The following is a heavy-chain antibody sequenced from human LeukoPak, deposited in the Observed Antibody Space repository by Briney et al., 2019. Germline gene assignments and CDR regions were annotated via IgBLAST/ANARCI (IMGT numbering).Heavy chain of an antibody. J-gene: IGHJ4*02. CDR3: AVAPGDY. CDR1: GYTFTGYY. D-gene: IGHD2-21*01. V-gene: IGHV1-2*02. Sequence: ASVKVSCKASGYTFTGYYIHWVRQAPGQGLEWTGWINPNNDYTYYAQKFQGRVTLTRDTSISTVYMELTRLTSDDTALYYCAVAPGDYWGQGTLVIVSA. CDR2: INPNNDYT.